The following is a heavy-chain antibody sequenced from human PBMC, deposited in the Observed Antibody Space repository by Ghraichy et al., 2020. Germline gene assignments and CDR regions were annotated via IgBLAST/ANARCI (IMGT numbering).Heavy chain of an antibody. CDR3: ARHIDHGGNSLYYGMDV. CDR2: IFHSGSA. CDR1: GGSMSPYY. D-gene: IGHD4-23*01. V-gene: IGHV4-59*08. J-gene: IGHJ6*02. Sequence: SETLSLTCIVSGGSMSPYYWSWIWQPPGKGLEWIGYIFHSGSANYNPSLRSRVTISVDTSQNQFSLTVNSVTAADTAVYYCARHIDHGGNSLYYGMDVWGQGTTVIVSS.